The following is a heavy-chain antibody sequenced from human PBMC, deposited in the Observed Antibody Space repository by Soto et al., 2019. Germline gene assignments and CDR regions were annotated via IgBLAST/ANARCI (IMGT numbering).Heavy chain of an antibody. CDR2: INHSGST. CDR1: GWSFSGYY. Sequence: PSETLSLTCAFYGWSFSGYYWSWIRQPPGKGLEWIGEINHSGSTNYNPSLKSRVTISVDTSKNQFSLKLSSVTAADTAVYYCARLTVHPYGDYVDYWGQGTLVTVSS. D-gene: IGHD4-17*01. J-gene: IGHJ4*02. CDR3: ARLTVHPYGDYVDY. V-gene: IGHV4-34*01.